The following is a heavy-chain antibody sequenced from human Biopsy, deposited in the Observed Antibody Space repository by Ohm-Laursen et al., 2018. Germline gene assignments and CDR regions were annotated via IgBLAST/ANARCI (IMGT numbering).Heavy chain of an antibody. CDR1: GYTFTNYD. V-gene: IGHV1-8*01. D-gene: IGHD6-13*01. CDR3: AREPFGQQLGPFDY. CDR2: VNPNSGNT. J-gene: IGHJ4*02. Sequence: GASVKASCKASGYTFTNYDINWVRQAPGQGPEWMGWVNPNSGNTGYAQKFQGRVAMTRSTSISTAYMELSSLTSEDTAVYYCAREPFGQQLGPFDYWGQGALVIVSS.